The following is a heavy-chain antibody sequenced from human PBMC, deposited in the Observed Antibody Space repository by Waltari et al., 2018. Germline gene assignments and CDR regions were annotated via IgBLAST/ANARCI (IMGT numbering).Heavy chain of an antibody. Sequence: QLQLQESGPGLVKPSETLSLTCTVSGGSISSSSYYWGWIRQPPGRGLVWIGSIYYSGRTNDTPSLKRRGTISVDTSKNQFSRKLSSVTAADTAVYYCARQGYSSSSVVSGYYFDYWGQGTLVTVSS. CDR1: GGSISSSSYY. V-gene: IGHV4-39*01. J-gene: IGHJ4*02. CDR3: ARQGYSSSSVVSGYYFDY. D-gene: IGHD6-6*01. CDR2: IYYSGRT.